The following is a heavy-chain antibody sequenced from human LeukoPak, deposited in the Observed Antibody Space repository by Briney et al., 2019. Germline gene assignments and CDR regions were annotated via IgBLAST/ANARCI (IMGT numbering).Heavy chain of an antibody. Sequence: SETLSLTGTVSGGSISSYYWSWIRQPPGKGLEWIGYIYYSGSTNYNPSLKSRVTISVDTSKNQFSLKLSSVTAADTAVYYCARGTVPYYYYYGMDVWGQGTTVTVSS. V-gene: IGHV4-59*01. D-gene: IGHD4-17*01. CDR2: IYYSGST. CDR3: ARGTVPYYYYYGMDV. CDR1: GGSISSYY. J-gene: IGHJ6*02.